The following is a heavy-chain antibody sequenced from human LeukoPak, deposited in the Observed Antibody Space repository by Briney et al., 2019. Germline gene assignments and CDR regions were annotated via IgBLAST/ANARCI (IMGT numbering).Heavy chain of an antibody. D-gene: IGHD3-22*01. J-gene: IGHJ3*02. CDR2: INHSGST. CDR1: GGSFSGYY. V-gene: IGHV4-34*01. CDR3: ARESGRSSGYYYSGGDAFDI. Sequence: SETLSLTCAVYGGSFSGYYWSWIRQPPGKGLEWIGEINHSGSTNYNPSLKSRVTISVDTSKNQFSLKLSSVTAADTAVYYCARESGRSSGYYYSGGDAFDIWGQGTMVTVSS.